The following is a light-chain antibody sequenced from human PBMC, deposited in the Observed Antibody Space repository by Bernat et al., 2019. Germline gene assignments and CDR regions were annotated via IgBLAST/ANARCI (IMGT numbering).Light chain of an antibody. J-gene: IGKJ4*01. V-gene: IGKV3-15*01. CDR2: GAS. CDR1: QSVSSN. CDR3: QQYHDWPFT. Sequence: IVMTQSPATLSVSPGERATLSCRASQSVSSNLAWYQQKPGQAPRLLFYGASTRATSIPARFSGSGSGTEFTLTISSLQSEDSAVYYCQQYHDWPFTFGAGTKVEIK.